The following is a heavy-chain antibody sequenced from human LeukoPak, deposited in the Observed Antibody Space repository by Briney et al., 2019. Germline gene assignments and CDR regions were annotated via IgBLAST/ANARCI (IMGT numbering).Heavy chain of an antibody. J-gene: IGHJ4*02. CDR1: GGSFSCYY. CDR2: INHSGST. D-gene: IGHD3-3*01. V-gene: IGHV4-34*01. Sequence: SETLSLTCAVYGGSFSCYYWSWIRQPPGKGLEWIGEINHSGSTNYNPSLKSRVTISVDTSKNQFSLKLSSVTAVDTAVYYCARVKAIFGVVTHSNFDYWGQGTLVTVSS. CDR3: ARVKAIFGVVTHSNFDY.